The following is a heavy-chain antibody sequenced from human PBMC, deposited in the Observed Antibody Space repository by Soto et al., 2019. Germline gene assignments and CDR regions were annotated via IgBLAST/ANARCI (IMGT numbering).Heavy chain of an antibody. CDR2: ISGSGGST. D-gene: IGHD2-15*01. Sequence: GGSLRLSCVASGLIFSSYAMSWVRQAPGKGLEWVSGISGSGGSTHYADSVKGRFTISRDNSKNTLFLQMNSLRAEDTAVYYCAREGDMTAQFDYWGQGTLVTVS. CDR3: AREGDMTAQFDY. J-gene: IGHJ4*02. CDR1: GLIFSSYA. V-gene: IGHV3-23*01.